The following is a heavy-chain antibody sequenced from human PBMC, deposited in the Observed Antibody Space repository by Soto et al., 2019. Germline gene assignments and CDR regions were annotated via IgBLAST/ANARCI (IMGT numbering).Heavy chain of an antibody. CDR1: GYTFTSYG. D-gene: IGHD3-22*01. CDR2: ISAYNGNT. CDR3: ARDRYYYDSSGYFFDY. Sequence: SVKVSCKASGYTFTSYGISWVRQAPVQGLEWMGWISAYNGNTNYAQKLQGRVTMTTDTSTSTAYMELRSLRSDDTAVYYCARDRYYYDSSGYFFDYWGQGTLVTVSS. J-gene: IGHJ4*02. V-gene: IGHV1-18*04.